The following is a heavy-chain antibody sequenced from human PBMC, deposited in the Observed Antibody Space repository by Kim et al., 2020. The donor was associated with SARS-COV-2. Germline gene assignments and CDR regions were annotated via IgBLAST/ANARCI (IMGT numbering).Heavy chain of an antibody. CDR1: GYSFTSYW. CDR3: ARPGYCSGGSCCLADAFDI. D-gene: IGHD2-15*01. J-gene: IGHJ3*02. Sequence: GESLKISCKGSGYSFTSYWIGWVRQMPGKGLEWMGIIYPGDSDTRYSPSFQGQVTISADKSISTAYLQWSSLKASDTAMYYCARPGYCSGGSCCLADAFDIWGQGTMVTVSS. V-gene: IGHV5-51*01. CDR2: IYPGDSDT.